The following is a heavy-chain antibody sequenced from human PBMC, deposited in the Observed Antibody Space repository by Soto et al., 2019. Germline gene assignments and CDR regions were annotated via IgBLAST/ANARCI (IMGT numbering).Heavy chain of an antibody. CDR2: IIPIFDSA. J-gene: IGHJ5*02. D-gene: IGHD6-19*01. CDR3: ARDDGSGWFFEAA. CDR1: GGSISSFA. Sequence: QVQLVQSGAEVKKPGSSVKVSCKASGGSISSFAISWVRQAPGQGLDWMGGIIPIFDSANYAQKFQGRVTITAAASTSTVYMELSSLRSEDTAVYYCARDDGSGWFFEAAWGQGTLVTVSS. V-gene: IGHV1-69*12.